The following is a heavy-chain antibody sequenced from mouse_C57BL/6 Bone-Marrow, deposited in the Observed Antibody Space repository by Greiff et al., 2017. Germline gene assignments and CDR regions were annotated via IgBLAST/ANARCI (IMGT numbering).Heavy chain of an antibody. CDR3: ARGGLGGFAY. Sequence: VQLQQPGPELVKPGASVKISCKASGYSFTGYYMNWVKQSPEKSLEWIGEINPSTGGTTYNHQFKAKATLTVDKYSSTASMQLKSLTTEDSAVYYCARGGLGGFAYWGQGTLVTVSA. V-gene: IGHV1-42*01. CDR1: GYSFTGYY. CDR2: INPSTGGT. J-gene: IGHJ3*01. D-gene: IGHD2-4*01.